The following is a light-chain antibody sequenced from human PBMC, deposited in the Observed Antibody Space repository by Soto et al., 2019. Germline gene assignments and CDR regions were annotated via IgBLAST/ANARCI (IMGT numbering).Light chain of an antibody. V-gene: IGKV1-5*01. CDR1: QSISTW. CDR2: DAS. CDR3: QQYKTYTT. J-gene: IGKJ2*01. Sequence: DIQMTQSPSTLSASVGDRVTITCRSSQSISTWLVWYQKKPGKAPKVLIYDASSLQSGVPSRFSGHGSGTDFALTISTLQPDDSAIYYCQQYKTYTTCGQGTKVDIK.